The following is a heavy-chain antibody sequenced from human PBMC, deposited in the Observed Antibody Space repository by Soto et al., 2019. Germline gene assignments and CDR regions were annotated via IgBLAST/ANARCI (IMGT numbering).Heavy chain of an antibody. J-gene: IGHJ3*01. V-gene: IGHV3-48*01. Sequence: GGSLRLSCAASGFTFRNYGMNWVRQAPGKGLEWVAYIGIGSSTKYYADSVKGRFTISRDNAKNSLYLQMNSLRAEDTAVYYCARDQLYYNDISGRPLNAIHVSGQGTMVT. CDR2: IGIGSSTK. CDR3: ARDQLYYNDISGRPLNAIHV. CDR1: GFTFRNYG. D-gene: IGHD3-22*01.